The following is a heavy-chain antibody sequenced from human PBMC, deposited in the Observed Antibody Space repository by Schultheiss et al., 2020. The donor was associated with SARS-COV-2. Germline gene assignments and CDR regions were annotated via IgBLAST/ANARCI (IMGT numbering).Heavy chain of an antibody. V-gene: IGHV1-8*02. D-gene: IGHD6-13*01. CDR2: MNPNSGNT. CDR1: GYTFTGYY. CDR3: ASPIAAAGTFDY. J-gene: IGHJ4*02. Sequence: ASVKVSCKASGYTFTGYYMHWVRQAPGQGLEWMGWMNPNSGNTGYPQKFQGRVTMTRNTSISTAYMELSSLRSEDTAVYYCASPIAAAGTFDYWGQGTLVTVSS.